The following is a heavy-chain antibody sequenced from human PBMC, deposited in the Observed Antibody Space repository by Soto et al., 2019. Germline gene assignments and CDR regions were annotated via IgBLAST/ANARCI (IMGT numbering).Heavy chain of an antibody. V-gene: IGHV4-31*03. CDR1: GGSISSGGHY. J-gene: IGHJ6*02. CDR3: ARGALWFGETYGMDV. CDR2: IYYSGST. D-gene: IGHD3-10*01. Sequence: SETLSLTCTVSGGSISSGGHYWSWIRQHPGKGPEWIGYIYYSGSTYYNPSLKSRVTISVDTSKNQFSLKLSSVTAADTAVYYCARGALWFGETYGMDVWGQGTTVTV.